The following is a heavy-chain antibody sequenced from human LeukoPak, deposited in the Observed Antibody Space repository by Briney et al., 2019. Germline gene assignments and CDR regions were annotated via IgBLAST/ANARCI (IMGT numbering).Heavy chain of an antibody. CDR3: ARDEVGAPPIDY. Sequence: PGGSLRLSCAASGFTFSSYGMHWVRQAPGKGLEWVAVIWYDGSNKYYADSVKGRFTTSRDNAKSTLFLHMTSLRAEDTAVYYCARDEVGAPPIDYWGQGALVTVSS. J-gene: IGHJ4*02. D-gene: IGHD1-26*01. CDR1: GFTFSSYG. CDR2: IWYDGSNK. V-gene: IGHV3-33*01.